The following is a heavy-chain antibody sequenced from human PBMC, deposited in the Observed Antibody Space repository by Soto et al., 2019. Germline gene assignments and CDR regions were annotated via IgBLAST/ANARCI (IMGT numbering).Heavy chain of an antibody. CDR1: GDYITSHY. Sequence: QVQLQESGPGLVKPSETLSLTCTVSGDYITSHYWSWIRQPPGKGLEWIGYVYHSGKTDSNPSLKSRVTRSMDTVKNQISLSLPSVTAADTAVYYCASPTGIAPAVWYFELWGRGTRVTVSS. CDR2: VYHSGKT. V-gene: IGHV4-59*08. J-gene: IGHJ2*01. D-gene: IGHD6-13*01. CDR3: ASPTGIAPAVWYFEL.